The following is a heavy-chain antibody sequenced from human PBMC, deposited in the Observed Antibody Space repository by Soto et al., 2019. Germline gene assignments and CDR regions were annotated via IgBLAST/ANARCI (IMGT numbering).Heavy chain of an antibody. V-gene: IGHV3-30*18. CDR1: GFTFSSYG. Sequence: GGSLRLSCAASGFTFSSYGMHWVRQAPGKGLEWVAVISYDGSNKYYADSVKGRFTISRDNSKNTLYLQMKSLRAEDTAVYYCAKDGGNWNLYYFDYWGQGTLVTVSS. J-gene: IGHJ4*02. CDR3: AKDGGNWNLYYFDY. CDR2: ISYDGSNK. D-gene: IGHD1-1*01.